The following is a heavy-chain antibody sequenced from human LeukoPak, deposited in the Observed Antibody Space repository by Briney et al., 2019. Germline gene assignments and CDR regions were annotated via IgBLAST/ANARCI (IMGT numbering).Heavy chain of an antibody. D-gene: IGHD3-3*01. CDR3: AKDRDVLRFLEWLLFLDY. Sequence: GGSLRLSCAASGFTFSSYAMSWVRQAPGKGREWVSAISGSGGSTYYADSVKGRFPISRDNSKNTLYLQMNSLRAEDTAVYYCAKDRDVLRFLEWLLFLDYWGQGTLVTVSS. V-gene: IGHV3-23*01. CDR1: GFTFSSYA. CDR2: ISGSGGST. J-gene: IGHJ4*02.